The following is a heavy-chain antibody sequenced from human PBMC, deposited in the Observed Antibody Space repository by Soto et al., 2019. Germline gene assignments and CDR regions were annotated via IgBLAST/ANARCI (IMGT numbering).Heavy chain of an antibody. J-gene: IGHJ3*02. CDR1: GGSISSGGYY. D-gene: IGHD2-8*01. CDR2: IYYSGST. Sequence: QVQLQESGPGLVKPSQTLSLTCTVSGGSISSGGYYWSWIRQHPGKGLEWIGYIYYSGSTYYNPSLKSRVTISVDTSKNQFSLKLSSVTAADTAVYYCARGRGGYCTNGVCYTVEAFDIWGQGTMVTVSS. V-gene: IGHV4-31*03. CDR3: ARGRGGYCTNGVCYTVEAFDI.